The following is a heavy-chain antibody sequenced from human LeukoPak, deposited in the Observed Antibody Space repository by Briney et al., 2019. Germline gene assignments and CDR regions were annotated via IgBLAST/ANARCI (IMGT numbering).Heavy chain of an antibody. Sequence: ASVKVSCKSSGYTFTGYYMHWVRQGPGQGLEWMGWINPNSGGTNYAQKFQGRVTMTRDTSISTAYMELSRLRSDDTAVYYCARTLGAGRAFDIWGQGTMVTVSS. CDR2: INPNSGGT. CDR1: GYTFTGYY. J-gene: IGHJ3*02. CDR3: ARTLGAGRAFDI. V-gene: IGHV1-2*02.